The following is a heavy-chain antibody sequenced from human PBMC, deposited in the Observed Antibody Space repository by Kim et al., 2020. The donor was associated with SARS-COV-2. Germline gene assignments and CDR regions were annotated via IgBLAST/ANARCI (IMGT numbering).Heavy chain of an antibody. CDR2: IKPDGSEK. J-gene: IGHJ4*02. CDR1: GLDFSSYW. D-gene: IGHD6-13*01. V-gene: IGHV3-7*01. CDR3: AARIATIGAPEDH. Sequence: GGSLRLSCAASGLDFSSYWMHWVRQAPGKGLEWVGNIKPDGSEKHYVDSVKGRFTISRDNAKNSLYLQMNNLRADDTAVYYCAARIATIGAPEDHWGRGTLVTVSS.